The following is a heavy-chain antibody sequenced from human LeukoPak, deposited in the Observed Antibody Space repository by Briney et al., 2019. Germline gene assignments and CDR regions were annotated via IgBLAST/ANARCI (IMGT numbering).Heavy chain of an antibody. CDR3: ARSVDIVATIWGN. V-gene: IGHV4-59*01. CDR1: GFTFSSYY. Sequence: PAETLTLTCTVSGFTFSSYYWSWIRQPPGKGLEWIGYIYYSGSTNYNPSLKSRVTISVDTSTNHFSQQLSSVTDADTAVYCCARSVDIVATIWGNWGQGTLVTVSS. J-gene: IGHJ4*02. D-gene: IGHD5-12*01. CDR2: IYYSGST.